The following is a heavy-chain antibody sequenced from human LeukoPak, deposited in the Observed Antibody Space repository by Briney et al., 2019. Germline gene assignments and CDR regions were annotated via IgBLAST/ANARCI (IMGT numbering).Heavy chain of an antibody. CDR3: ARAEGYYDRRGNDAFDI. J-gene: IGHJ3*02. CDR2: IWYDGSNK. CDR1: GFTFSSYG. D-gene: IGHD3-22*01. V-gene: IGHV3-33*08. Sequence: GSSLRLSCAASGFTFSSYGMHWVRQAPGKGLEWGAVIWYDGSNKYSADSVKGRFTISRDNSKNTLYLQMNSQKAEDTAVYYCARAEGYYDRRGNDAFDIWGQGTMVTVSS.